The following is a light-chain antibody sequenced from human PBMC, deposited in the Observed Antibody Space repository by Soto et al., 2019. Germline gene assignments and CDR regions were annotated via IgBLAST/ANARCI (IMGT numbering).Light chain of an antibody. CDR1: QSVSSY. CDR3: QQRSNWIT. V-gene: IGKV3-11*01. J-gene: IGKJ5*01. CDR2: DAS. Sequence: PGERATLSCRASQSVSSYLAWYQQKPGQAPRLFIYDASNRATGIPARFSGSGSGTDFTLTISSLEPEDFAVYYCQQRSNWITFGQGTRLEIK.